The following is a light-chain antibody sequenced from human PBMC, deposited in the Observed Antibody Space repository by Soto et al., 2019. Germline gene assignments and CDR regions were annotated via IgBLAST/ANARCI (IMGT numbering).Light chain of an antibody. CDR3: MQALRTPQT. CDR1: QSLLHSNGYNY. CDR2: LGS. Sequence: DIVMTQSPLSLPVTPGEPASISCRSSQSLLHSNGYNYLDWYLQKPGQSPQLLIYLGSNRASGVPDRFSGSGSGIDFTLKISRVEAEDVGVYYCMQALRTPQTFGQGTKVEIK. J-gene: IGKJ1*01. V-gene: IGKV2-28*01.